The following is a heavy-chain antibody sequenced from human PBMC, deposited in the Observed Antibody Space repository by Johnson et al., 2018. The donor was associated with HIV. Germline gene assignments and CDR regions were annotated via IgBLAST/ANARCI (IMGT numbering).Heavy chain of an antibody. CDR3: TTDRATYDAFDI. CDR2: IKSNTDGGTT. D-gene: IGHD1-26*01. V-gene: IGHV3-15*01. Sequence: VQLVESGGGLVKPGGSLRLSCAASGFTFSNAWMSWVRQAPGKGLEWVGRIKSNTDGGTTDYAAPVQGRFTISRDDSKNTLYLQMNRLKTEDTAVYYCTTDRATYDAFDIWGQGTMVTVSS. CDR1: GFTFSNAW. J-gene: IGHJ3*02.